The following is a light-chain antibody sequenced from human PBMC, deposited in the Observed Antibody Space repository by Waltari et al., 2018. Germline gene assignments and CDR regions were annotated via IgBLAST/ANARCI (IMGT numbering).Light chain of an antibody. V-gene: IGLV2-14*03. J-gene: IGLJ3*02. CDR2: DVS. Sequence: QSALTQPASVSGSPGQSITLSSTGTSSDVGGYDFVSWYQQHPGKVPKVIIYDVSNRPSGISYRFSGSKSGNTASLTISGLQAEDEADYYCSSYTSSTTLVFGGGTKLTVL. CDR1: SSDVGGYDF. CDR3: SSYTSSTTLV.